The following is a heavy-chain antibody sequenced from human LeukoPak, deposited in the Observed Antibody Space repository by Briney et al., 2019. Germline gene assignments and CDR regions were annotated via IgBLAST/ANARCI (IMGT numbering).Heavy chain of an antibody. D-gene: IGHD3-10*01. CDR1: GFNFSSYW. CDR3: ARGGGPDN. J-gene: IGHJ4*02. V-gene: IGHV3-7*01. Sequence: GGSLRLSCAASGFNFSSYWMSWVRQAPGNGLEWVANINQDGGKKYYVDSVRGRFAISRDNAENSVYLQMNSLRAEDTALYYCARGGGPDNWGQGTLVTVSS. CDR2: INQDGGKK.